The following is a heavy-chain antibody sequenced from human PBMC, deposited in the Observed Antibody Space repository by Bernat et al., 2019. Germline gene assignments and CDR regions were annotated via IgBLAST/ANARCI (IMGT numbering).Heavy chain of an antibody. D-gene: IGHD2-21*02. V-gene: IGHV3-23*01. Sequence: EVQLLESGGGLVQPGGSLRLSCAASGFTFSNYAMSWVRQAPGKGLEWVSTISGSGDSTYYADSVKGRFTISRDNSKNTLFLQMYSLRAEDTALYYCAKDRRVVTGVGRQNFDHWGQGSLVTVSS. CDR3: AKDRRVVTGVGRQNFDH. J-gene: IGHJ4*02. CDR1: GFTFSNYA. CDR2: ISGSGDST.